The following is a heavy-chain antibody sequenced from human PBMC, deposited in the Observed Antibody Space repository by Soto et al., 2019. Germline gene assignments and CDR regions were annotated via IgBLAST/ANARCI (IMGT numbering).Heavy chain of an antibody. J-gene: IGHJ5*02. V-gene: IGHV3-23*01. D-gene: IGHD3-3*01. Sequence: GGSLRLSCAASGFTFSSYAMSWVRQAPGKGLEWVSAISGSGGSTYYADSVKGRFTISRDNSKNTLYLQMNSLRAEDTAVYYCAKDSLPQYYDFWSGYPNWFDPWGQGTLVTVSS. CDR2: ISGSGGST. CDR3: AKDSLPQYYDFWSGYPNWFDP. CDR1: GFTFSSYA.